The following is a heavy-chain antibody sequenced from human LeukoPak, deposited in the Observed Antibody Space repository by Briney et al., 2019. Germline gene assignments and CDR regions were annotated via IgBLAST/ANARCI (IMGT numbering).Heavy chain of an antibody. V-gene: IGHV4-31*03. CDR3: ARLTTNDWYFDL. CDR2: MYYSGTN. J-gene: IGHJ2*01. D-gene: IGHD2/OR15-2a*01. Sequence: SETLSLTCTVSGGSISSGGYYWSWIRQHPVKGLEWIGSMYYSGTNYYNPSLKSRVTISVDRSKNQFSLNLSSVTAADTAVYYCARLTTNDWYFDLWGRGTLVTVSS. CDR1: GGSISSGGYY.